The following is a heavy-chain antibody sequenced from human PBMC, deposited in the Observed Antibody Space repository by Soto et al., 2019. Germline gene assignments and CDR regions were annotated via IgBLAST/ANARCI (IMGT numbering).Heavy chain of an antibody. J-gene: IGHJ6*02. Sequence: VQLQASGPGLVKPSETLSLTCTVSDDSISSYYWTWVRQPPGKGLEWIGYIDYSGSPNYNPSLNSPGTISVHTSKYQISLSLTSVTAADTAVYYCPRALCEFSSTWDDHCDYGMDVWGPGTTVTVSS. D-gene: IGHD2-2*01. CDR2: IDYSGSP. CDR3: PRALCEFSSTWDDHCDYGMDV. V-gene: IGHV4-59*01. CDR1: DDSISSYY.